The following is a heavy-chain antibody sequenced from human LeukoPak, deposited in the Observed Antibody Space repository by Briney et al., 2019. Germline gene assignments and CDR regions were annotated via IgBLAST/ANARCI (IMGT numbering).Heavy chain of an antibody. CDR3: ARLTLGGYGGSFVDY. D-gene: IGHD4-23*01. J-gene: IGHJ4*02. CDR2: IYYSGST. CDR1: GGSISSSSYY. V-gene: IGHV4-39*07. Sequence: SETLSLTCTVSGGSISSSSYYWGWIRQPPGKGLEWIGSIYYSGSTYYNPSLKSRVTISVDTSKNQFSLKLSAVTAADTAVYYCARLTLGGYGGSFVDYWGQGTLVTVSS.